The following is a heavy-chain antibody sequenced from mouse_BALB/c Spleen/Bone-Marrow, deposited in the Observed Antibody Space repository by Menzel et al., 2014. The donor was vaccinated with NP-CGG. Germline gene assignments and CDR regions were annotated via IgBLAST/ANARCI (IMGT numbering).Heavy chain of an antibody. CDR1: GFTFSSYT. CDR2: ISSGGSYT. D-gene: IGHD4-1*01. CDR3: TREDTNWDFDY. Sequence: DVHLVESGGGLAKPGGSLKLSCAASGFTFSSYTMSWVRQTPEKRLEWVATISSGGSYTYYPDSVKGRFTISRDNAKNSLYLQMSSLKSEDTAMYYCTREDTNWDFDYWGQGTTLTVSS. V-gene: IGHV5-6-4*01. J-gene: IGHJ2*01.